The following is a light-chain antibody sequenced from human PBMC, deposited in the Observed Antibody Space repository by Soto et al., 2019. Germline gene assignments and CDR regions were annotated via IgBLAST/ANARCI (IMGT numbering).Light chain of an antibody. J-gene: IGLJ1*01. Sequence: QSALTQPASVSESPGQSISISCAGTSSDIGGYNYVSWYQQHPDKAPKLMIYGVTNRPSGVSDRFSGSKSGNTASLTISGLQAEDEADYYCTSYTSSSTYVFGTGTKVTVL. V-gene: IGLV2-14*01. CDR1: SSDIGGYNY. CDR3: TSYTSSSTYV. CDR2: GVT.